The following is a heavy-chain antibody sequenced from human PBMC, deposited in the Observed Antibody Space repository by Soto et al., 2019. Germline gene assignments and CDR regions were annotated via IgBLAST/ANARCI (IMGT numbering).Heavy chain of an antibody. CDR3: ERRYCISTRCHYYGMDV. D-gene: IGHD2-2*01. V-gene: IGHV1-69*12. CDR2: IIPMFGTA. CDR1: GGTFSTYT. Sequence: QVQLVQSGAEVKKPGSSVKVSCKASGGTFSTYTINWVRQAPGQGLEWMGGIIPMFGTANYAQKFQGRVTITADESTSTAYMELSSLRAEDTAVYYCERRYCISTRCHYYGMDVWGQGATVTVS. J-gene: IGHJ6*02.